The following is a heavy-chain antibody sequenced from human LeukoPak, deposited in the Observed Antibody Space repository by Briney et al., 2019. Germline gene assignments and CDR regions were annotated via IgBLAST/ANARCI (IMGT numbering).Heavy chain of an antibody. CDR2: IYYSGST. J-gene: IGHJ4*02. CDR1: GGSISSSIYY. CDR3: ARGIAARPWDY. Sequence: PSETLSPTCTVSGGSISSSIYYWGWIRQPPGKGLEWIGSIYYSGSTYYNPSLKSRVTISVDTSKNQFSLKLSSVTAADTAVYYRARGIAARPWDYWGQGTLVTVSS. V-gene: IGHV4-39*07. D-gene: IGHD6-6*01.